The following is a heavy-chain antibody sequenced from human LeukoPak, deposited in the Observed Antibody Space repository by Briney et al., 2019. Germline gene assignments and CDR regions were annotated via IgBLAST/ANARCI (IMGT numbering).Heavy chain of an antibody. Sequence: SQTLSLTCTVSGGSISSGGYYWSWIRQPPGKGLEWIGYIYHSGSTYYNPSLKSRVTISVDRSKNQFSLKLSSVTAADTAVYYCARGRGQWLINNWFDPWGQGTLVTVSS. J-gene: IGHJ5*02. CDR1: GGSISSGGYY. CDR3: ARGRGQWLINNWFDP. D-gene: IGHD6-19*01. V-gene: IGHV4-30-2*01. CDR2: IYHSGST.